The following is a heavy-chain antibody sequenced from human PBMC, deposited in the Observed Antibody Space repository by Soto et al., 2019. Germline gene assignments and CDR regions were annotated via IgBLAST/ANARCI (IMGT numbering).Heavy chain of an antibody. CDR1: GGTFSSFP. J-gene: IGHJ4*02. V-gene: IGHV1-69*01. D-gene: IGHD3-22*01. CDR3: ASDRHYENHTFYYLKYYFDY. Sequence: QVQLVQSGTEVKKPGSSVKVSCKTSGGTFSSFPIAWVRQAPGQGLEWVGGIIPVLGAPSYAQTFQGRVTITADESTSAAYLELSSLRSDDTGVYFCASDRHYENHTFYYLKYYFDYWGQGTLVTVSS. CDR2: IIPVLGAP.